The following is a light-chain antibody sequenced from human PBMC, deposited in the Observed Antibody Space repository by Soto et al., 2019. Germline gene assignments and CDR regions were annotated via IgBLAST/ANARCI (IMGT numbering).Light chain of an antibody. CDR1: QNISVY. CDR3: QQSFSTHALT. J-gene: IGKJ4*01. Sequence: EIVLTQSPATLSLSPGERATLSCRASQNISVYLAWYRQKPGQAPRLLIYAASNRATGIPARFSGSGSGTDFTLTISSLEPEDFAIYYCQQSFSTHALTFGGGTKVEIK. CDR2: AAS. V-gene: IGKV3-11*01.